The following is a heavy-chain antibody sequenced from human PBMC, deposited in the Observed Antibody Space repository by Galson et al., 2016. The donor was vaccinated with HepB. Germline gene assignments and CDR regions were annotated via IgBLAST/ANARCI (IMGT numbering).Heavy chain of an antibody. CDR1: GFTFSDYW. CDR2: INADGGTT. J-gene: IGHJ5*02. CDR3: ASGALFP. V-gene: IGHV3-74*01. D-gene: IGHD3-16*01. Sequence: SLRLSCAASGFTFSDYWMHWVRQRPVKGLVWVSRINADGGTTIYADSVRRRFTISRDNAKNTLYLQMNSLRAEDTDVYYRASGALFPRGQGILVTVSS.